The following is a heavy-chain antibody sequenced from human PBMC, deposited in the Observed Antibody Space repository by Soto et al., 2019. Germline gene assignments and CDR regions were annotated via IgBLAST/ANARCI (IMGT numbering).Heavy chain of an antibody. CDR2: ISAYNGNT. CDR3: ARDRVEGYCSGCSCYSPGY. J-gene: IGHJ4*02. Sequence: QVQLVQSGAEVKKPGASVKVSCKASGYTFTSYGISWVRQAPGQGLEWMGWISAYNGNTNYAQKVQGRVSMTTDTSTRTAYMELRSLRSDDTAVYYCARDRVEGYCSGCSCYSPGYWGQGTLVTVSS. D-gene: IGHD2-15*01. V-gene: IGHV1-18*01. CDR1: GYTFTSYG.